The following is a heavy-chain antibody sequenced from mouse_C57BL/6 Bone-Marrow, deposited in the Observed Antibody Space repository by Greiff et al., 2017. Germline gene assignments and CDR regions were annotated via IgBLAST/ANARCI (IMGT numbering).Heavy chain of an antibody. CDR1: GYTFTDYY. CDR2: INPYNGGT. J-gene: IGHJ4*01. CDR3: AREADYPYAMDY. V-gene: IGHV1-19*01. Sequence: EVQLQQSGPVLVKPGASVKMSCKASGYTFTDYYMNWVKQSHGKSLEWIGVINPYNGGTSSNQKFKGKATLTVDKSSSTAYMELNSLTSEDSAVYYCAREADYPYAMDYWGQGTSVTVSS. D-gene: IGHD2-4*01.